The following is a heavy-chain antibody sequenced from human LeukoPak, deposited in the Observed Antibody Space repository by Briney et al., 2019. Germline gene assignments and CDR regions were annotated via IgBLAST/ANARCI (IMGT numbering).Heavy chain of an antibody. V-gene: IGHV4-34*01. D-gene: IGHD6-19*01. Sequence: SETLSLTCAVYSGSFSGYYWSWIRQPPGKGLEWVGEINHTGSTNYHPSLKSRVTISIDTSKTQFSLKLSSVTAADTAVYYCARGQFLYSTGWPSTIRFDYWGEGALVPVSS. CDR1: SGSFSGYY. CDR3: ARGQFLYSTGWPSTIRFDY. J-gene: IGHJ4*02. CDR2: INHTGST.